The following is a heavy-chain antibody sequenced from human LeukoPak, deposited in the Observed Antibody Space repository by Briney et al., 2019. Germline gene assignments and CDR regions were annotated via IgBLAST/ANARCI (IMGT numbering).Heavy chain of an antibody. CDR2: ISYDGSNK. D-gene: IGHD1-26*01. V-gene: IGHV3-30*18. J-gene: IGHJ4*02. CDR3: AKRGGSYFDY. CDR1: GFTFSSYS. Sequence: GGSLRLSCAASGFTFSSYSMNWVAQAPGKGVEWLAVISYDGSNKYYADPVKCRFTISRDNPKNTLYLEMNSLRAEDTAVYYCAKRGGSYFDYWGQGTLVTVSS.